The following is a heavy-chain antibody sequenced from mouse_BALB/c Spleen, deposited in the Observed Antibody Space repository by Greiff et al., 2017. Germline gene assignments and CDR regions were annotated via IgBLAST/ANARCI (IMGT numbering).Heavy chain of an antibody. CDR1: GFAFSSYD. Sequence: EVQLVESGGGLVKPGGSLKLSCAASGFAFSSYDMSWVRQTPEKRLEWVAYISSGGGSTYYPDTVKGRFTISRDKAKNTLYLQMSSLKSEDTAMYYCARQGGYADFDYWGQGTTVTVSS. D-gene: IGHD2-2*01. V-gene: IGHV5-12-1*01. J-gene: IGHJ2*01. CDR2: ISSGGGST. CDR3: ARQGGYADFDY.